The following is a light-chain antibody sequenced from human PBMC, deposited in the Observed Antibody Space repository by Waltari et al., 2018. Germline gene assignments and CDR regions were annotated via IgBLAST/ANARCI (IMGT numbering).Light chain of an antibody. Sequence: DIQMTQSPSSLSASVGDRVTITCRASQSITSRLNWYQQKPGKAPKVLIYAASSLQSGVPSRFSGSGSGTDFTLTISSLQPEDFAIYYCQQYYSNPATFGQGTKVEIK. CDR1: QSITSR. CDR3: QQYYSNPAT. CDR2: AAS. V-gene: IGKV1-39*01. J-gene: IGKJ1*01.